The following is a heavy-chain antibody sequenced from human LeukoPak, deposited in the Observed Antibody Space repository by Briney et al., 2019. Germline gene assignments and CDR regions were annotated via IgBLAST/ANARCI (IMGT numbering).Heavy chain of an antibody. Sequence: ASVKVSCKASGYSFADYYMHWVRQAPGQGLEWMGWIKPNSGDTRSTQKFQGRVTMTRDTSISTAYMELSSLRYDDTAVYYCATNILVRDIINWFDPWGQGTLVTVSS. CDR3: ATNILVRDIINWFDP. CDR2: IKPNSGDT. D-gene: IGHD3-10*01. CDR1: GYSFADYY. V-gene: IGHV1-2*02. J-gene: IGHJ5*02.